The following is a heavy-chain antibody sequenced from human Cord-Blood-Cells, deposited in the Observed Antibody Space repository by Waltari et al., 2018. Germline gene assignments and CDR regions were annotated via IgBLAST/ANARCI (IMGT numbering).Heavy chain of an antibody. CDR2: INPNSGGT. D-gene: IGHD1-26*01. J-gene: IGHJ6*02. V-gene: IGHV1-2*04. Sequence: QVQLVQSGAEVKKPGASVKVSCKASGYTFTGYYMHWVRQAPGQGLEWMGWINPNSGGTNYAQKCQGWVTMTRDTSISTAYMEMSRLRSDDTAVYYCARDGSLGATTYYYYGMDVWGQGTTVTVSS. CDR1: GYTFTGYY. CDR3: ARDGSLGATTYYYYGMDV.